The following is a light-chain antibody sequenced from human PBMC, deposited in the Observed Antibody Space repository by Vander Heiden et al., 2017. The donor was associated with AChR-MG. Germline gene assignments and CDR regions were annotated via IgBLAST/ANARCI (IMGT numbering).Light chain of an antibody. V-gene: IGKV3-15*01. J-gene: IGKJ4*01. CDR2: VAS. CDR1: QSVSSN. Sequence: EIVMTQSPATLSVPPGECATLFCRASQSVSSNLAWYQQKPGQAPRLLMYVASTRATGLPARFSGSGSGTEFTLTISSLHSEDFAVYYCQEYNKWPLTFGGGTKVEIK. CDR3: QEYNKWPLT.